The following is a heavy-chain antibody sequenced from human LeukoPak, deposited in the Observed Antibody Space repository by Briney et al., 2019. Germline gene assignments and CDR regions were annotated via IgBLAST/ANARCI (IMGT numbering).Heavy chain of an antibody. J-gene: IGHJ3*02. V-gene: IGHV3-7*03. CDR3: ARGVYALDI. CDR1: GFTFSSYW. CDR2: INEDGSEM. Sequence: GGSLRLSCAASGFTFSSYWMTWVRQAPGKGLEWVANINEDGSEMYHGDSVKGRFTISRDNTKNSLFLQMNSLRAEDTAVYYCARGVYALDIWGQGTMVTVSS.